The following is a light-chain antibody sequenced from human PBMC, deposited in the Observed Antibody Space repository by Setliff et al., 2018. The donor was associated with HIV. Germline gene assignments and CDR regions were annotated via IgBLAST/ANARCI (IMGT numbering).Light chain of an antibody. V-gene: IGKV3-11*01. J-gene: IGKJ4*01. CDR1: QCVSSY. CDR2: DAS. CDR3: QQCSNWPPLT. Sequence: ENLLSQSPATLSLSTGERATLSCRASQCVSSYLAWYQQKPGQAPRLLIYDASNRATAIPARFRGSGSGTDFTLTISSLEPQDFAVYYCQQCSNWPPLTFGGGTKVDIK.